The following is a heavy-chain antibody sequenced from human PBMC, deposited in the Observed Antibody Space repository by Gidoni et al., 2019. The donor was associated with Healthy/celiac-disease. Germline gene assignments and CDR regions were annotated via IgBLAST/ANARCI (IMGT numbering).Heavy chain of an antibody. J-gene: IGHJ5*02. Sequence: QITLKEAGPTLVKPTQTLTLTCTFSGFSLSTSGVGVGWIRQPPGKALEWLALIYWDDDKRYSPSLKSRLTITKDTSKNQVVLTMTNMDPVDTATYYCAHLAPLYDFWSCYYRTSESWFDPWGQGTLVTVSS. D-gene: IGHD3-3*01. CDR1: GFSLSTSGVG. CDR3: AHLAPLYDFWSCYYRTSESWFDP. CDR2: IYWDDDK. V-gene: IGHV2-5*02.